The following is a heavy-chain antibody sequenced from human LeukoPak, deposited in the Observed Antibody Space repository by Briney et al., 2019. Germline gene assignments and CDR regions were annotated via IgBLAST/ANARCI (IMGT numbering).Heavy chain of an antibody. D-gene: IGHD3-22*01. CDR2: SRNKINSYTT. J-gene: IGHJ4*02. CDR1: GFTFSDHY. CDR3: TRDFYDSSGYYFDY. Sequence: PGRSLRLSCAASGFTFSDHYMDWVRQAPGKGLEWVGRSRNKINSYTTQYAASVKGRFTISRDDSKNSLYLQMNSLKTEDTAVYYCTRDFYDSSGYYFDYWGQGALVIVSS. V-gene: IGHV3-72*01.